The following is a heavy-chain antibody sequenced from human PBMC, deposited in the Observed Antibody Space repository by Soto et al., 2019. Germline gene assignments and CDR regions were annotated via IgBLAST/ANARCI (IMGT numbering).Heavy chain of an antibody. J-gene: IGHJ5*02. CDR3: AADRRPTDHHNWVDA. Sequence: SVKVSCKASGGTFSSCAISWVRQAPGQGLEWMGGIIPIFGTANYAQKFQGRVTISADESTSTAYVELSSLRSDDTAVYFCAADRRPTDHHNWVDACSQGTLVTVPS. V-gene: IGHV1-69*13. D-gene: IGHD1-1*01. CDR1: GGTFSSCA. CDR2: IIPIFGTA.